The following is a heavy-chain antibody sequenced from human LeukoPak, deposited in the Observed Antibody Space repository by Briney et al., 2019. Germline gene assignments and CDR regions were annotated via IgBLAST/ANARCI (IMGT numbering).Heavy chain of an antibody. CDR2: IYYSGST. D-gene: IGHD4-23*01. V-gene: IGHV4-39*07. Sequence: PSETLSLTCTVSGGSISSYYWSWIRQPPGKGLEWIGSIYYSGSTYYNPSLKSRVTISVDTSKNQFSLKLSSVTAADTAVYYCARDDYGGNLGFDYWGQGTLVTVSS. J-gene: IGHJ4*02. CDR3: ARDDYGGNLGFDY. CDR1: GGSISSYY.